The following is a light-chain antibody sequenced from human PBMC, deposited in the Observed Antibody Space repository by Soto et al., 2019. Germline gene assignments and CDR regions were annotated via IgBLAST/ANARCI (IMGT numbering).Light chain of an antibody. CDR2: GAS. J-gene: IGKJ5*01. V-gene: IGKV3-15*01. Sequence: EIVMTQSPATLSVSPGERATLSCRASQSVSSNLAWYQQKPGQAPRLLIYGASTRATGIPARFSGSGSGTEFTLTISSLQSEDFAVYYCQQYNDWPPKITFGQGTRLGI. CDR1: QSVSSN. CDR3: QQYNDWPPKIT.